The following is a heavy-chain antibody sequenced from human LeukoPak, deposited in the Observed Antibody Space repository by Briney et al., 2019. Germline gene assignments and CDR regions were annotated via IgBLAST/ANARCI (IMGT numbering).Heavy chain of an antibody. D-gene: IGHD3-22*01. CDR2: ISGSGDAT. V-gene: IGHV3-23*01. Sequence: AGGSLRLSCAASGFTFSGYCMSWVRQAPGKGPEWVSTISGSGDATYYADSVKGRFTISRDNSKNTLYVQMNSLRAEDTAVYYCAKDRQSRGSLGFDYWGQGAPVIVSS. J-gene: IGHJ4*02. CDR1: GFTFSGYC. CDR3: AKDRQSRGSLGFDY.